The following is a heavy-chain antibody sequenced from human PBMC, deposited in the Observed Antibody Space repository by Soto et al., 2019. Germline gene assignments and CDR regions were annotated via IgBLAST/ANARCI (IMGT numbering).Heavy chain of an antibody. J-gene: IGHJ5*02. CDR2: IYYSGST. V-gene: IGHV4-59*01. CDR1: GGSISSYY. Sequence: PSETLSLTCTVSGGSISSYYWSWIRQPPGKGPEWIGYIYYSGSTNYNPSLKSRVTISVDTSKNQFSLKLSSVTAADTAVYYCAREGLAAAGPNWFDPRGQGTLVTVSS. CDR3: AREGLAAAGPNWFDP. D-gene: IGHD6-13*01.